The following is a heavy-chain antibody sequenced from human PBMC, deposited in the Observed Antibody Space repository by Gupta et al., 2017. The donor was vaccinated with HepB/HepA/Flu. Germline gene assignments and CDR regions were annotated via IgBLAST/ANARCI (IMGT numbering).Heavy chain of an antibody. CDR3: ARDLDLEWLYYFDY. Sequence: VQLVESGGGLVQPGGALRLSCAASGFTFSSYWMSWVRQAPGKGLEWVANIKQDGSEKYYVDSVKGRFTISRDNAKNSLYLQMNSLRAEDTAVYYCARDLDLEWLYYFDYWGQGTLVTVSS. D-gene: IGHD3-3*01. V-gene: IGHV3-7*01. CDR1: GFTFSSYW. CDR2: IKQDGSEK. J-gene: IGHJ4*02.